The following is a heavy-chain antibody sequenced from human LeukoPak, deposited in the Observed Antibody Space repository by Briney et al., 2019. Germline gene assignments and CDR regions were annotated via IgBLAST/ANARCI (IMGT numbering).Heavy chain of an antibody. CDR2: ISSTSSTM. J-gene: IGHJ4*02. CDR1: GFTFSGFS. Sequence: PGGSLRLSCAASGFTFSGFSMDWVRQAPGRGLEWLSYISSTSSTMLYADSMKGRFTISRDNAKNSLYLQMHSLRAEDTAVYYCARSRSGYQFDYWGQGTLVTVSS. CDR3: ARSRSGYQFDY. V-gene: IGHV3-48*01. D-gene: IGHD2-2*01.